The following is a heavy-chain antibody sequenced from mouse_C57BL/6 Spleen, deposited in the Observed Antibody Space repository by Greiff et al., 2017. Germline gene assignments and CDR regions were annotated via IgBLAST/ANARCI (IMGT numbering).Heavy chain of an antibody. V-gene: IGHV1-64*01. CDR3: AAVEGYYSDYDAMDY. CDR1: GYSFTSYC. D-gene: IGHD2-13*01. J-gene: IGHJ4*01. Sequence: VQLQQPGAELVKPGASVKLSCKASGYSFTSYCMHWVMQRPGQGLEWIGMIHPNSGSTNYNQKFKSKATLTVDKSSSTAYMQLSSLTSEDSAVYYCAAVEGYYSDYDAMDYWGQGTSVTVSS. CDR2: IHPNSGST.